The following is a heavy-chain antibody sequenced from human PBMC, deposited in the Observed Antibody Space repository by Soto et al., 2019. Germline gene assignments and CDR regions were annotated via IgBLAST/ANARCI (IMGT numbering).Heavy chain of an antibody. D-gene: IGHD4-17*01. CDR3: ARGGTVATLYYFSH. CDR2: IFGGGSI. V-gene: IGHV3-53*01. CDR1: VFTVNTYY. J-gene: IGHJ4*02. Sequence: PGWSLRLSCATSVFTVNTYYMSWARQAPGKGLEWVSVIFGGGSIYYADSVKGRFTISRDNSKNTVYLQMDSLRAEDTAVYYCARGGTVATLYYFSHWGQGTLVTVSS.